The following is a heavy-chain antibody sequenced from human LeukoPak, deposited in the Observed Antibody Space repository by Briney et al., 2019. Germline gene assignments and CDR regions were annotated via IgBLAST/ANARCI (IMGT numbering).Heavy chain of an antibody. J-gene: IGHJ4*02. V-gene: IGHV3-23*01. Sequence: PGGSLRLSCAASGFTFSSYAMSWVRQAPGKGLEWVSAISGSGGSTYYADSVKGRFTISRDNSKNTLYLQMNSLRAEDTAVYYCAQVLGYSYGFGYWGQGTLVTVSS. D-gene: IGHD5-18*01. CDR3: AQVLGYSYGFGY. CDR1: GFTFSSYA. CDR2: ISGSGGST.